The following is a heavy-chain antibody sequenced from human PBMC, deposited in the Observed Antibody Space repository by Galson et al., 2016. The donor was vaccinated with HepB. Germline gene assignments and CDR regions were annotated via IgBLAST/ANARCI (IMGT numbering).Heavy chain of an antibody. D-gene: IGHD6-6*01. J-gene: IGHJ4*02. V-gene: IGHV3-48*02. CDR1: GFTFSTYI. CDR2: ISSGSSTI. Sequence: SLRLSCAASGFTFSTYIMNWVRQAPGKGLEWVSYISSGSSTIYYADSVKGRFTISRDNAKNSLYLQMNSLRDEDTAVYYCARGWYSNSSPCFDHWGQGTLVTVSS. CDR3: ARGWYSNSSPCFDH.